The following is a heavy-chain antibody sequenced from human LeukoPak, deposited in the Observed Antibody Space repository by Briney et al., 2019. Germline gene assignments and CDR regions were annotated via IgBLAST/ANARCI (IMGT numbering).Heavy chain of an antibody. CDR2: ISAYNGNT. V-gene: IGHV1-18*01. Sequence: EASVNVSCKASGYTFTIYGISWVRQAPGQGLEWMGWISAYNGNTNYAQKLQGRVTMTTDTSTSTAYMELRSLRSDDTAVYYCARDHAMYSSGWYLDYYYGMDVWGQGTTVTVSS. CDR3: ARDHAMYSSGWYLDYYYGMDV. D-gene: IGHD6-19*01. J-gene: IGHJ6*02. CDR1: GYTFTIYG.